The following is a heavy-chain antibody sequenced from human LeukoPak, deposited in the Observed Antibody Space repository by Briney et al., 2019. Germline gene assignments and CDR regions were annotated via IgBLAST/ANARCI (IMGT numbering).Heavy chain of an antibody. CDR1: GYSFTSYW. J-gene: IGHJ4*02. CDR2: IYPGDSDT. V-gene: IGHV5-51*01. D-gene: IGHD3-22*01. Sequence: GESLKISCKGSGYSFTSYWIGWVRQMPGKGLEWMGIIYPGDSDTRYSPSFQGQVTISADKSISTAYLQWSSLKASDTAMYYCASSYYYDSSGYYGRYLNPREVYFDYWGQGTLVTVSS. CDR3: ASSYYYDSSGYYGRYLNPREVYFDY.